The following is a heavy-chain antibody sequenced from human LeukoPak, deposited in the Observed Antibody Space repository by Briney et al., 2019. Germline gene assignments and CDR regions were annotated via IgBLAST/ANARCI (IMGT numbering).Heavy chain of an antibody. CDR1: GFTFSSYW. CDR3: ARDLYGYSSGWYFDY. CDR2: IKQDGSEK. Sequence: AGGSLRLSCAASGFTFSSYWMSWVRQAPGKGLEWVANIKQDGSEKYYVDSVKGRFTISGDNAKNSLYLQMNSLRAEDTAVYYCARDLYGYSSGWYFDYWGQGTLVTVSS. J-gene: IGHJ4*02. D-gene: IGHD6-19*01. V-gene: IGHV3-7*01.